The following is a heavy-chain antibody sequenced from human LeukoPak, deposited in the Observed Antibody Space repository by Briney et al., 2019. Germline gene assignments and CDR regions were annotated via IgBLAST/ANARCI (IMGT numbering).Heavy chain of an antibody. CDR3: ASGSSGWYFDY. Sequence: SETLSLTCAVYGGSFSGYYWSWIRQPPGKGLEWIGEINHSGSTNYNPSLKSRVTISVDTSKNQFSLKLSSVTAADTAVYYCASGSSGWYFDYWGQGTLVTVSS. D-gene: IGHD6-19*01. V-gene: IGHV4-34*01. CDR1: GGSFSGYY. CDR2: INHSGST. J-gene: IGHJ4*02.